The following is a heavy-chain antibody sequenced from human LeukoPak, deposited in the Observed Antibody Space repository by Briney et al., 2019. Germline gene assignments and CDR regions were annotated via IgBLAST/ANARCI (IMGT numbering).Heavy chain of an antibody. Sequence: SETLSLTCTVSGGSISSYYWSWIRQPAGKGLEWIGRIYTSGSTNYNPSLKSRVTISVDTSKNQFSLKLSSVTAADTAVYYCARDRVEYSSPRFDYWGQGTLVTVSS. J-gene: IGHJ4*02. CDR2: IYTSGST. CDR1: GGSISSYY. CDR3: ARDRVEYSSPRFDY. D-gene: IGHD6-6*01. V-gene: IGHV4-4*07.